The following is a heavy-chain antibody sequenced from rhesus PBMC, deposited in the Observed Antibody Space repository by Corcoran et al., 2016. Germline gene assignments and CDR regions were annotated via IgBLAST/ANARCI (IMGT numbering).Heavy chain of an antibody. J-gene: IGHJ3*01. CDR1: GGSIDTFNW. Sequence: QVQMQESGPGLLKPSETLSLTCVVSGGSIDTFNWWTWIRQSPGKGLEWIAHVRGSSGHANTNPSLKSRVTISKDSSNNQFFLKLSSVTAAATATYYCARHPFPMGGFDFWGQGLRVTVS. CDR2: VRGSSGHA. V-gene: IGHV4-65*02. D-gene: IGHD2-39*02. CDR3: ARHPFPMGGFDF.